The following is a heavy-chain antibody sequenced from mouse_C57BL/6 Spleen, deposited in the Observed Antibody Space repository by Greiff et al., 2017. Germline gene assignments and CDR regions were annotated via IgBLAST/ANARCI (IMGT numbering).Heavy chain of an antibody. CDR3: ARYDTTVVGDY. D-gene: IGHD1-1*01. CDR1: GYTFTSYW. Sequence: VQLQQSGAELVKPGASVKMSCKASGYTFTSYWITWVKQRPGQGLEWIGDIYPGSGSTNYNEKFKSKATLTVDTSSSTAYMQLSSLTSEDSAVYYCARYDTTVVGDYWGQGTTLTVSS. V-gene: IGHV1-55*01. J-gene: IGHJ2*01. CDR2: IYPGSGST.